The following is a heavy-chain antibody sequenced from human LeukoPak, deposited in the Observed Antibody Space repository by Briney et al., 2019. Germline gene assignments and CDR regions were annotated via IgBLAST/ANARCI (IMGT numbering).Heavy chain of an antibody. Sequence: SETLSLTCTVSGGSISSYCWSWIRQPPGMGLEWIGYIYYSGSTNYNPSLKSRVTISVDTPKNQFSLKLSSVTAADTAVYYCASRRQSGDFDYWGQGTLVTVSS. V-gene: IGHV4-59*01. CDR3: ASRRQSGDFDY. J-gene: IGHJ4*02. CDR1: GGSISSYC. D-gene: IGHD6-6*01. CDR2: IYYSGST.